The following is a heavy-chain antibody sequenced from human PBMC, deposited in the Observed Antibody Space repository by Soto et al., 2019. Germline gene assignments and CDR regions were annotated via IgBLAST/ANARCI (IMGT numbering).Heavy chain of an antibody. Sequence: QLQLQESGPRLVKPSETLSLICSVSGGSIRSGSNYWAWIRQPPGKGLDWIGTVYYNGNTYYNASLKIRVTISADTSNNQFSLKLSSVSAADTAVYYCVRQTIVRGVLSWFDPWGQGTLVTVSS. CDR1: GGSIRSGSNY. CDR3: VRQTIVRGVLSWFDP. D-gene: IGHD3-10*01. J-gene: IGHJ5*02. V-gene: IGHV4-39*01. CDR2: VYYNGNT.